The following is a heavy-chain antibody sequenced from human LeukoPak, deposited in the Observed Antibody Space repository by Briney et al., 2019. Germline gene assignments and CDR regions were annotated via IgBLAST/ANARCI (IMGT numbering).Heavy chain of an antibody. D-gene: IGHD1-26*01. CDR2: IYYSGST. Sequence: SETLSLTCTVSGGSNSPYYWSWIRQPPGKGLEWIGYIYYSGSTSYNPSLNSRVTISVDTSKNQFSLKLSSMTAADTAVYYCARHGGGGESYPRVFDSWGRGNLVTVSS. CDR1: GGSNSPYY. J-gene: IGHJ4*02. V-gene: IGHV4-59*08. CDR3: ARHGGGGESYPRVFDS.